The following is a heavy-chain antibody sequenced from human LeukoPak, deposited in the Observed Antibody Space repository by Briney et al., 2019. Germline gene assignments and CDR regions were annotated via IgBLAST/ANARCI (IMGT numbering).Heavy chain of an antibody. Sequence: PGGSLRLSCAASGFTFSSYTMNWVRQAPGKGLEWVSSISSSSSYIYYVDSVKGRFTISRDNAKKSLYLQMNSLRAEDTAVYYCARDVVLIKPKPLLSHYYMDVWGKGTTVTISS. CDR3: ARDVVLIKPKPLLSHYYMDV. J-gene: IGHJ6*03. CDR2: ISSSSSYI. V-gene: IGHV3-21*04. CDR1: GFTFSSYT. D-gene: IGHD3-22*01.